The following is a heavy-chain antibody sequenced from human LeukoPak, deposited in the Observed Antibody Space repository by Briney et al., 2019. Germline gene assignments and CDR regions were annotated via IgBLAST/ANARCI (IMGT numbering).Heavy chain of an antibody. Sequence: SGTLSLTCAVYGGSFSGYYWSWIRQPPGKGLEWIGEINHSGSTNYNPSLKSRVTISVDTSKNQFSLKLRSVTAADTAVYYCVREAATDYYDSSGYYRQTEVFDAWGQGTMVTVSS. D-gene: IGHD3-22*01. J-gene: IGHJ3*01. V-gene: IGHV4-34*01. CDR3: VREAATDYYDSSGYYRQTEVFDA. CDR1: GGSFSGYY. CDR2: INHSGST.